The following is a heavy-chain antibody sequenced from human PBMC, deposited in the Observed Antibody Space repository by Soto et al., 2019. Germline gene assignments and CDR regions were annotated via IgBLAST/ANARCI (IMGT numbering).Heavy chain of an antibody. J-gene: IGHJ4*02. D-gene: IGHD6-19*01. CDR3: AKGGRQWLVTSDFNY. CDR2: VSHDGRNT. V-gene: IGHV3-30*18. CDR1: GFTFISYG. Sequence: GGSLRLSCAASGFTFISYGMHWVRQAPGKGLEWVAVVSHDGRNTHYADSVKGRFTISRDSSKNTVSLEMISLRAEDTAVYYCAKGGRQWLVTSDFNYWGQGALVTVSS.